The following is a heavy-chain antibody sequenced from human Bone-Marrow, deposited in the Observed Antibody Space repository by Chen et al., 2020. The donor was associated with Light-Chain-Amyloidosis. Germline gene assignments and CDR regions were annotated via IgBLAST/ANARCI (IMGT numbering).Heavy chain of an antibody. CDR2: IYYSGST. D-gene: IGHD5-18*01. Sequence: QVQLQQWGAGLVKPSQTLSLTCTVSGGSISSGDYYWSWIRQPPGKGLEWIGYIYYSGSTYYNPSLKSRVTISVDTSKNQFSLKLSSVTAADTAVYYCARGEAGYSYGISLDPWGQGTLVTVSS. J-gene: IGHJ5*02. CDR3: ARGEAGYSYGISLDP. V-gene: IGHV4-30-4*08. CDR1: GGSISSGDYY.